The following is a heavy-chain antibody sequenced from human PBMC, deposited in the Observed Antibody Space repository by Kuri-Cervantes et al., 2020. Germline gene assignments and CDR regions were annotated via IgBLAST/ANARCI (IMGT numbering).Heavy chain of an antibody. CDR3: AKDGDENDDY. Sequence: GGSLRLSCAASGFTFSSYAMHWVRQAPGKGLEWVAVISYDGSNKYYADSVKGRFTISRDNSKNSLYLQMNSLRAEDTALYYCAKDGDENDDYWGQGTLVTVSS. CDR1: GFTFSSYA. V-gene: IGHV3-30*04. J-gene: IGHJ4*02. D-gene: IGHD1-1*01. CDR2: ISYDGSNK.